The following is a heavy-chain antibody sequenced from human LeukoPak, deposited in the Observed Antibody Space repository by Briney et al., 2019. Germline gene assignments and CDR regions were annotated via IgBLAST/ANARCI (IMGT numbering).Heavy chain of an antibody. CDR3: ARGRNDYVPATMPRYYFDY. V-gene: IGHV4-31*03. D-gene: IGHD3-16*01. Sequence: SETLSLTCTVSGGSISSGGDYWSWIRQHPGKGLEWIGYIYNSGRTYYNPSLKSRVTISVDTSKKRFSLKLNSVTAADTAVYYCARGRNDYVPATMPRYYFDYWGQGTLVTVSS. J-gene: IGHJ4*02. CDR1: GGSISSGGDY. CDR2: IYNSGRT.